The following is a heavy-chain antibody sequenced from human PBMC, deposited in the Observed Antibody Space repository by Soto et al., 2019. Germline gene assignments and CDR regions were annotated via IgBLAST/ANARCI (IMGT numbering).Heavy chain of an antibody. CDR2: IKQDGNEK. Sequence: PGGSVRLSCAVSGFTFSDYWMSWVRQAPGKGLEWVANIKQDGNEKYYVDSVKGRFTISRDNAKNSLYLQMNSLRAEDTAVYYCARDYSSYGPFDYWGQGTLVTVSS. J-gene: IGHJ4*02. CDR1: GFTFSDYW. CDR3: ARDYSSYGPFDY. V-gene: IGHV3-7*01. D-gene: IGHD5-18*01.